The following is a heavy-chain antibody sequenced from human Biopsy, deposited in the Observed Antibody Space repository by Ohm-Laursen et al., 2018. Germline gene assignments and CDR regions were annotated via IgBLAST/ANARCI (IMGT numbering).Heavy chain of an antibody. Sequence: SDTLSLTCTVSGDSINNYYWSWIRQPAGKGLEWIGRIYTSGSTNYNPSLKSRVTISVDTSRNQFSLKLSSVTAADTAVYYCAGRPWPNAFDIWGQGTMVTVSS. J-gene: IGHJ3*02. D-gene: IGHD5-12*01. CDR3: AGRPWPNAFDI. V-gene: IGHV4-4*07. CDR1: GDSINNYY. CDR2: IYTSGST.